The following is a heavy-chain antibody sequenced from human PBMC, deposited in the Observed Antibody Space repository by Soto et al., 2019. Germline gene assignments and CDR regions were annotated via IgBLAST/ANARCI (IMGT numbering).Heavy chain of an antibody. CDR3: AKGFRVVAATGGFDY. CDR2: ISYDGSNK. CDR1: GFTFSSYG. D-gene: IGHD2-15*01. Sequence: PGGSLRLSCAASGFTFSSYGMHWVRQAPGKGLEWVAVISYDGSNKYYADSVKGRFTISRDNSKNTLYLQMNSLRAEDTAVYYCAKGFRVVAATGGFDYWGQGTLVTVSS. V-gene: IGHV3-30*18. J-gene: IGHJ4*02.